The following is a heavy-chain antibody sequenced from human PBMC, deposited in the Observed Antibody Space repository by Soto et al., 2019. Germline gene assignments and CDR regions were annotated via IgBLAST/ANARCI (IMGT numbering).Heavy chain of an antibody. V-gene: IGHV1-2*02. D-gene: IGHD3-16*01. CDR2: INPNTGGT. CDR3: ARDPIGGGAPYYCDY. J-gene: IGHJ4*02. CDR1: GYTFTDYY. Sequence: QVQLVQSGAEVKKPGASVKVSCKASGYTFTDYYMHWVRQAPGQGLEWLGWINPNTGGTNYAQKFQGRVTMTRDTSISTAYLDLRRLPSDDTSVYYCARDPIGGGAPYYCDYWGQGTMVTASS.